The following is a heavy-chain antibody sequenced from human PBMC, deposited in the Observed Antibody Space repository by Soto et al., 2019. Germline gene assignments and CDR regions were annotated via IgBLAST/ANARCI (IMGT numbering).Heavy chain of an antibody. CDR1: GFTFSSYA. D-gene: IGHD5-18*01. V-gene: IGHV3-30-3*01. CDR2: ISYDGSNK. Sequence: GGSLRLSCAASGFTFSSYAMHWVRQAPGKGLEWVAVISYDGSNKYYADSVKGRFTISRDNSKNTLYLQMNSLRAEDTAVYYCARDRYSGPKGYGAFDIWGQGTMVTVSS. CDR3: ARDRYSGPKGYGAFDI. J-gene: IGHJ3*02.